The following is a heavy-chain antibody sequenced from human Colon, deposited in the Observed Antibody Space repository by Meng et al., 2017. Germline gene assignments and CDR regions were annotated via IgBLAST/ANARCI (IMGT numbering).Heavy chain of an antibody. Sequence: QVQLVQFGSELKKPGASVKVSCQASGYSFTSYGMHWLRQAPGQRPEWMGWIYTADGNRRYSQRFQDRLTITSDTFARTAYMELSSLRSEDTAVYFCARDERGGPYYFDYWGQGTLVTVSS. CDR3: ARDERGGPYYFDY. J-gene: IGHJ4*02. V-gene: IGHV1-3*04. CDR1: GYSFTSYG. CDR2: IYTADGNR.